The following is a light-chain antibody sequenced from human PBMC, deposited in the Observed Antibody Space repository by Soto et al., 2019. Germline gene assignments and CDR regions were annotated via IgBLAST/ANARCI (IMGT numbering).Light chain of an antibody. CDR3: QQYCSSPLT. Sequence: IVMMWFHIRLCVSPGESSSLSCRACQSFSTNLAWYQQKPGQAPKLLIYGASSMATGVPDRFSGSGSGTEFSLTISRLKPEDFAMYYCQQYCSSPLTFGQGTKVDI. J-gene: IGKJ1*01. CDR1: QSFSTN. V-gene: IGKV3D-15*02. CDR2: GAS.